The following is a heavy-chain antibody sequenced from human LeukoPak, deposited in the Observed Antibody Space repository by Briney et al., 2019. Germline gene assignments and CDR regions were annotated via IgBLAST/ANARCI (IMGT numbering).Heavy chain of an antibody. CDR1: GFTFSSYA. D-gene: IGHD2-21*02. J-gene: IGHJ4*02. CDR2: ISGSGGST. V-gene: IGHV3-23*01. CDR3: ARDLSAYCGGDCYSPSYDY. Sequence: PGGSLRLSCAASGFTFSSYAMSWVRQAPGKGLEWVSAISGSGGSTYYADSVKGRFTISRDNSKNTLYLQMNSLRAEDTAVYYCARDLSAYCGGDCYSPSYDYWGQGTLVTVSS.